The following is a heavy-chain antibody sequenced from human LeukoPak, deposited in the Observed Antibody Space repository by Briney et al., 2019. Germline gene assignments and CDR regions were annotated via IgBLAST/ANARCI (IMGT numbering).Heavy chain of an antibody. CDR2: ISGSGGST. CDR3: AKDRGVYDSSGYPYYFDY. D-gene: IGHD3-22*01. CDR1: GFTFSSYG. V-gene: IGHV3-23*01. J-gene: IGHJ4*02. Sequence: GGTLRLSCAASGFTFSSYGMSWVRQAPGKGLEWVSAISGSGGSTYYADSVEGRFTISRDNSKNTLYLQMNSLRAEDTAVYYCAKDRGVYDSSGYPYYFDYWGQGTLVTVSS.